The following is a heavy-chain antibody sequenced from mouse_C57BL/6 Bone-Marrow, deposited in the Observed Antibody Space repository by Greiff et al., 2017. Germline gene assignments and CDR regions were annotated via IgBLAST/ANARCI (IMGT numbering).Heavy chain of an antibody. Sequence: VQLQQSGAELVRPGTSVKMSCKASGYTFTNYWIGWAKRRPGHGLEWIGDIYPGGGYTNYNEKFKGKATLTADKSSSTAYMQFSSLTSEDSAIYYCARRWLLYYFDYWGQGTTLTVSS. CDR2: IYPGGGYT. CDR1: GYTFTNYW. V-gene: IGHV1-63*01. CDR3: ARRWLLYYFDY. D-gene: IGHD2-3*01. J-gene: IGHJ2*01.